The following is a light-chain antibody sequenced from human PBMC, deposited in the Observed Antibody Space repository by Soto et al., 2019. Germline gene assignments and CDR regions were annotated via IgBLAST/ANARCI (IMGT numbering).Light chain of an antibody. CDR3: GTWDDSLNGPV. CDR2: SNN. Sequence: QSVLTQPPSASGTPGQRITISCSGGSSNIGSNTVNWYQQLPGTAPKLLIYSNNQRPSGVPDRFSGSKSGSSASLAISGLQSEDEADYYCGTWDDSLNGPVFGGGTQLTVL. CDR1: SSNIGSNT. J-gene: IGLJ7*01. V-gene: IGLV1-44*01.